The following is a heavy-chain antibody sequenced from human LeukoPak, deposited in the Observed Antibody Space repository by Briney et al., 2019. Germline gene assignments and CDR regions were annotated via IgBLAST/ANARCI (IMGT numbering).Heavy chain of an antibody. CDR1: GGTFSSYA. CDR2: IIPILGIA. Sequence: SVKVSCKASGGTFSSYAISWVRQAPGQGLEWMGRIIPILGIANYAQKFQGRVTITADKSTSTAYMELSSLRSEDTAVYYCARDPTVTTIYYYYGMDVWGQGTTVTVSS. CDR3: ARDPTVTTIYYYYGMDV. D-gene: IGHD4-11*01. J-gene: IGHJ6*02. V-gene: IGHV1-69*04.